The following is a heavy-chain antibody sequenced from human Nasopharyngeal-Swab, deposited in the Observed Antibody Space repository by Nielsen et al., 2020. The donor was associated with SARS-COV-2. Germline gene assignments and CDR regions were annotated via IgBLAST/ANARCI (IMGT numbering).Heavy chain of an antibody. CDR2: ISWNSGSI. V-gene: IGHV3-9*01. Sequence: VRQAPGKGLEWVSGISWNSGSIGYADSVKGRFTISRDNAKNSLYLQMNSLRAEDTALYYCAKAAVAGTYYYYMDVWGKGTTVTVSS. CDR3: AKAAVAGTYYYYMDV. D-gene: IGHD6-19*01. J-gene: IGHJ6*03.